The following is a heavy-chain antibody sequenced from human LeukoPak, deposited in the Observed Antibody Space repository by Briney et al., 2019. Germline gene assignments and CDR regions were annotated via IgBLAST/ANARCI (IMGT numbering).Heavy chain of an antibody. CDR3: ARDYTYYDILTGYPYWYFDL. J-gene: IGHJ2*01. V-gene: IGHV3-7*01. D-gene: IGHD3-9*01. CDR1: GFTFSSYW. CDR2: IKQYGSEK. Sequence: PGGSLRLSCAASGFTFSSYWMSWVRQAPGKGLEWVANIKQYGSEKYYVDSVKGRFTISRDNAKNSLYLQMNSLRAEDTAVYYCARDYTYYDILTGYPYWYFDLWGRGTLVTVSS.